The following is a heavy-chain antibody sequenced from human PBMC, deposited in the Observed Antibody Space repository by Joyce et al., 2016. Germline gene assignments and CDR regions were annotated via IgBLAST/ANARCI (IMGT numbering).Heavy chain of an antibody. CDR3: ARDLYLTTVERGNY. CDR2: IAGADTT. J-gene: IGHJ4*02. V-gene: IGHV3-53*01. D-gene: IGHD4-23*01. CDR1: GFMVSGNY. Sequence: EVQLVESGGGLIQPGGSLRLSCAASGFMVSGNYMTWVRQAPGKGLEWVSGIAGADTTHDADSVKGRFTISRDNSKNTLYLQMNSLRAEDTAVYYCARDLYLTTVERGNYWGQGTLVTVSS.